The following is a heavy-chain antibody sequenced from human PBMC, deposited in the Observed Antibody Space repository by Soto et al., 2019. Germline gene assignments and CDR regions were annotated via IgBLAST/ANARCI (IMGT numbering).Heavy chain of an antibody. CDR2: ISYDGRKN. J-gene: IGHJ6*02. CDR1: GFTFISFA. Sequence: PWGSLRLSCAASGFTFISFAMRFARQSPCKWREWVAFISYDGRKNSYADSVKGRFTVSRDNSKNTVYLQMNSLRAEDTAVYYCARGCSSSDCYTNYYYYYGMDVWGQGTTVTVSS. V-gene: IGHV3-30*04. CDR3: ARGCSSSDCYTNYYYYYGMDV. D-gene: IGHD2-2*02.